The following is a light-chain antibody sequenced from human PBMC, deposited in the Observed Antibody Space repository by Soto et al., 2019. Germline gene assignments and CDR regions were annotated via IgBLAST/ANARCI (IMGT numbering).Light chain of an antibody. J-gene: IGLJ1*01. Sequence: QSVLTQPPSVSGAPGQRVTISCTGSSSNIGAGYDVHWYQQLPGTAPKLLIYGNSNRPSGVPDRFSGSKSGTSASLAITGLQAEDEADYYCQSYDSSLSGRFYVFGTGTKVTVL. V-gene: IGLV1-40*01. CDR2: GNS. CDR3: QSYDSSLSGRFYV. CDR1: SSNIGAGYD.